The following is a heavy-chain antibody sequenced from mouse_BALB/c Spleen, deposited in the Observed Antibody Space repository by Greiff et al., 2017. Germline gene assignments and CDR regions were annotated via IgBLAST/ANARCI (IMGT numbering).Heavy chain of an antibody. CDR2: ISNGGGST. V-gene: IGHV5-12-2*01. CDR1: GFTFSSYT. Sequence: EVQGVESGGGLVQPGGSLKLSCAASGFTFSSYTMSWVRQTPEKRLEWVAYISNGGGSTYYPDTVKGRFTISRDNAKNTLYLQMSSLKSEDTAMYYCARDYYGNGGFAYWGQGTLVTVSA. D-gene: IGHD2-1*01. CDR3: ARDYYGNGGFAY. J-gene: IGHJ3*01.